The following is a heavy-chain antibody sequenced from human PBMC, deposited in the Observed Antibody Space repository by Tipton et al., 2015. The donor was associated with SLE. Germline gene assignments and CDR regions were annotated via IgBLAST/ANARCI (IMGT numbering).Heavy chain of an antibody. CDR2: VYASGST. CDR1: GGSLSIGYYY. CDR3: ASSGYSTGPGAFDF. Sequence: TLSLTCSVSGGSLSIGYYYWSWIRQPAGKGLGWIGRVYASGSTHYNPSLNSRVIIAVDTSKNQFSLKLTSVTAADTAVYYCASSGYSTGPGAFDFWGQGTLATVSS. D-gene: IGHD6-19*01. J-gene: IGHJ3*01. V-gene: IGHV4-61*02.